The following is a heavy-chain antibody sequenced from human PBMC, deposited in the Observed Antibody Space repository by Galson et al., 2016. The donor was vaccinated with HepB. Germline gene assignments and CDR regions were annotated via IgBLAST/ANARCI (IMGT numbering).Heavy chain of an antibody. CDR3: AKHRAYGSGRQILGYFDY. Sequence: SLRLSCAASGFPFSNYAMSWVRQAPGKGLEWVSSMSGGGESTFYTDSVKGRFIISRDNSKNTLYLQVISLRAGDTAVYYCAKHRAYGSGRQILGYFDYWGQGTLVTVSS. CDR2: MSGGGEST. CDR1: GFPFSNYA. J-gene: IGHJ4*02. D-gene: IGHD3-10*01. V-gene: IGHV3-23*01.